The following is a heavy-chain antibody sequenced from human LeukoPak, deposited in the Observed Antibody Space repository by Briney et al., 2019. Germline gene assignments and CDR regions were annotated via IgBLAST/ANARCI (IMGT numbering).Heavy chain of an antibody. J-gene: IGHJ4*02. CDR3: ARDLYRIVVVPHYFDY. CDR2: ISSRSSYI. D-gene: IGHD3-22*01. V-gene: IGHV3-21*01. Sequence: GGSLRLSCAASGFTFSSYEMNWVRQAPGKGLEWVSSISSRSSYIYYADSVKGRFTISRDNAKNSLYLQMNSLRAEDTAVYYCARDLYRIVVVPHYFDYWGQGTLVTVSS. CDR1: GFTFSSYE.